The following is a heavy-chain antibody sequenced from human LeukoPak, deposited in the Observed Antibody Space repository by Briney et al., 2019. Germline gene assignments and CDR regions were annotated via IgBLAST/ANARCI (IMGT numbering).Heavy chain of an antibody. V-gene: IGHV4-59*01. CDR1: GGSISSYY. CDR3: AGSHLSSSFFY. D-gene: IGHD6-13*01. Sequence: SETLSLTCTVSGGSISSYYWSWIRQPPGKGLEWIGYIYHSGNTDYNPSLKSRITLSVDTSKNQFSLKLSSVTAADTAVYYCAGSHLSSSFFYWGQGTLATVSS. J-gene: IGHJ4*02. CDR2: IYHSGNT.